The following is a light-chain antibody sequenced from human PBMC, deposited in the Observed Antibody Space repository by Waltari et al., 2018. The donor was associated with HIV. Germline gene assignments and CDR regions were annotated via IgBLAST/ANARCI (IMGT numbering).Light chain of an antibody. CDR3: GSFSTISTLI. CDR2: EVS. J-gene: IGLJ2*01. V-gene: IGLV2-14*01. Sequence: QSALTQPASVSASPGQSITISCTGSTSDIGDYNYVSWYQQGPGKAPKLIIYEVSNRPSGVSNRFSVSKSGNTASLTISGLQPEDEADYFCGSFSTISTLIFGGGTKVTVL. CDR1: TSDIGDYNY.